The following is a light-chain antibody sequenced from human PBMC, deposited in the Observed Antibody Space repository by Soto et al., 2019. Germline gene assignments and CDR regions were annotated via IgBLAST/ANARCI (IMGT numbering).Light chain of an antibody. CDR2: SNN. CDR3: AAWDDGLNGFWV. Sequence: QSVLTQPPSASGTPGQRVAISCSGSSSNIGSNTANWYQQLPGTAPKVLIYSNNQRPSGVPDRFSGSKSGTSASLAISGLQPEDEADYYCAAWDDGLNGFWVFGTGTKVTVL. V-gene: IGLV1-44*01. CDR1: SSNIGSNT. J-gene: IGLJ1*01.